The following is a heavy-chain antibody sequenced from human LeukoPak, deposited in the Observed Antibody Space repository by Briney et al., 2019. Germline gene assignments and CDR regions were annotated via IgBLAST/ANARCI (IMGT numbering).Heavy chain of an antibody. CDR2: IRSKAYGGTT. D-gene: IGHD6-6*01. V-gene: IGHV3-49*03. CDR1: GFTFGDYA. Sequence: GGSLRLSCTASGFTFGDYAMSWFRQAPGKGLEWVGFIRSKAYGGTTEYAASVKGRFTISRDDSKSIAYLQMNSLKTEDTAVYYCTRDRPDSSSPLTEYFQHWGQGTLVTVSS. J-gene: IGHJ1*01. CDR3: TRDRPDSSSPLTEYFQH.